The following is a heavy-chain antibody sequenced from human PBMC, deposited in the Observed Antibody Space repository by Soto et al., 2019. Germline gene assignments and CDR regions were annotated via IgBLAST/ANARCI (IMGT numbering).Heavy chain of an antibody. CDR2: ISYDGSNK. CDR3: AKLTSIFGVDLFDY. Sequence: GGSLRLSCAASGFTFSSYGMHWVRQAPGKGLEWVAVISYDGSNKYYADSVKGRFTISRDNSKNTLYLQMNSLRAEDTAVYYCAKLTSIFGVDLFDYWGQGTLVTVS. J-gene: IGHJ4*02. D-gene: IGHD3-3*01. CDR1: GFTFSSYG. V-gene: IGHV3-30*18.